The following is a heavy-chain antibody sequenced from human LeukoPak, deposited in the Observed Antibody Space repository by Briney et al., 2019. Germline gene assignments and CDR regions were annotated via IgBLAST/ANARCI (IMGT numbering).Heavy chain of an antibody. CDR3: ARLRRY. CDR2: INHSGST. CDR1: GGSFSGYY. Sequence: SETLSLTCAVYGGSFSGYYWSWIRQPPRKGLEWIGEINHSGSTNYNPSLKSRVTISVDTSKNQFSPKLSSVASADTAGYYCARLRRYWGQGTVVSVSS. V-gene: IGHV4-34*01. J-gene: IGHJ4*02.